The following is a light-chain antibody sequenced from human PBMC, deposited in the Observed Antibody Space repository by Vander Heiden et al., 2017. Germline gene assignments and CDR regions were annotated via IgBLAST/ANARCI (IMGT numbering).Light chain of an antibody. V-gene: IGLV2-23*02. CDR3: CSYAGTGTYIV. J-gene: IGLJ2*01. Sequence: SALTHPPSLSVSPAQSVTISCTATSSDIGRFTLVSWYRQSPGKAPKLIISEVTERPSGVSARFSGSKSGYTASLTISGLQPEDEADYYCCSYAGTGTYIVFGGGTKLTVL. CDR2: EVT. CDR1: SSDIGRFTL.